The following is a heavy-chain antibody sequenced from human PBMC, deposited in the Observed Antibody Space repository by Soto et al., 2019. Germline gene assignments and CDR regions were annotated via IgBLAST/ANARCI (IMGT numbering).Heavy chain of an antibody. Sequence: QVQLVQSGAEVKKPGASLKVSCQASGYYFSDYGIAWVRQAPGQGLAWVGWISTYNGNTNYAQKFQGRVSMTTDTSANTAYVKLRSLRSDDTAMYYCARDGYSSGWYLGTGMDVWGQGTTVTVSS. CDR1: GYYFSDYG. D-gene: IGHD6-19*01. V-gene: IGHV1-18*04. CDR2: ISTYNGNT. CDR3: ARDGYSSGWYLGTGMDV. J-gene: IGHJ6*02.